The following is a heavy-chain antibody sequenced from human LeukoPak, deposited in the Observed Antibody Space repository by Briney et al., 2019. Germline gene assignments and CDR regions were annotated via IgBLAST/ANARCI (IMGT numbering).Heavy chain of an antibody. V-gene: IGHV4-39*07. CDR1: GGSISSSSYY. CDR3: ARKNYDFWSGYLDPFDY. CDR2: IYYSGST. Sequence: SETLSLTCTVSGGSISSSSYYWGWIRQPPGKGLEWIGSIYYSGSTYYNPSLKSRVTISVDTSKNQFSLKLSSVTAADTAVYYCARKNYDFWSGYLDPFDYWGQGTLVTVSS. J-gene: IGHJ4*02. D-gene: IGHD3-3*01.